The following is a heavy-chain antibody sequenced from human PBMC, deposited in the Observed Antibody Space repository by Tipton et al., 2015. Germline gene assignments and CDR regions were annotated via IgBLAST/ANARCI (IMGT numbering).Heavy chain of an antibody. CDR1: GYSISRGYN. Sequence: PGLVKPSETLSLTCAVAGYSISRGYNWGWIRQAPGKGLEWIGAINHAGDTNYPPSLKSRATISVDTSKNQFSLMRSSVTAADTAIYYCARSEVGDFDSWGQGTLVTVSS. D-gene: IGHD1-26*01. J-gene: IGHJ4*02. CDR2: INHAGDT. V-gene: IGHV4-38-2*01. CDR3: ARSEVGDFDS.